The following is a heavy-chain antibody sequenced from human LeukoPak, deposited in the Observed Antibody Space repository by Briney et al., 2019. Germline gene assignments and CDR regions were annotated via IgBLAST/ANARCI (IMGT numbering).Heavy chain of an antibody. CDR3: AGHGSGSYYKLPPVGY. D-gene: IGHD3-10*01. CDR2: ISAYNGNT. CDR1: GYTFTSYG. J-gene: IGHJ4*02. V-gene: IGHV1-18*01. Sequence: ASVKVSCKASGYTFTSYGISWVRQAPGQGLEWMGWISAYNGNTNYAQKLQGRVTMTTDTSTSTAYMELRSLRSDDTAVYYCAGHGSGSYYKLPPVGYWGQGTLVTVSS.